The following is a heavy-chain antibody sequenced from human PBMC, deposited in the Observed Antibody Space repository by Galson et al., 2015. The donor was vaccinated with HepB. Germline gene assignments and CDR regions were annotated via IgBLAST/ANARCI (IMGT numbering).Heavy chain of an antibody. CDR2: INAGNGDT. D-gene: IGHD3-10*01. CDR3: ARVPWFGESRRGYYYYYGMDV. CDR1: GYTFTSYA. Sequence: SVKVSCKASGYTFTSYAMHWVRQAPGQRLEWMGWINAGNGDTKYSQKFQGRVTITRDTSASTAYMELSSLRSEDTAVYYCARVPWFGESRRGYYYYYGMDVWGQGTTVTVSS. V-gene: IGHV1-3*01. J-gene: IGHJ6*02.